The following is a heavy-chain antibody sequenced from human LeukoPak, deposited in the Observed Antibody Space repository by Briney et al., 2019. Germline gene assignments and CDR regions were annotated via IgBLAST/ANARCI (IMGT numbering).Heavy chain of an antibody. CDR1: GGTFSSYT. J-gene: IGHJ4*02. CDR3: ASASHITMLRGANDY. Sequence: ASVKVSCKASGGTFSSYTFSWVRQAPGQGLEWVGGIIPIFGTANYAQKFQGRVTITADESTSTAYMELSSLRSEDTAVYYCASASHITMLRGANDYWGQGTLVTVSS. CDR2: IIPIFGTA. V-gene: IGHV1-69*13. D-gene: IGHD3-10*01.